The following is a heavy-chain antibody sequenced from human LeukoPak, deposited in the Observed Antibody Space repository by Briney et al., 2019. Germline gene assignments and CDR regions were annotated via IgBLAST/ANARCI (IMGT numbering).Heavy chain of an antibody. D-gene: IGHD1-7*01. CDR3: ARPRYNWNYGIDY. J-gene: IGHJ4*02. V-gene: IGHV3-48*01. Sequence: GSLRLSCAASGFTFSGYAMNWVRQAPGKGLEWVSYISTSDSTIYYADSVKGRFTISRDNAKNSLYLQMNSLRAEDTAVYYCARPRYNWNYGIDYWGQGTLVTVSS. CDR1: GFTFSGYA. CDR2: ISTSDSTI.